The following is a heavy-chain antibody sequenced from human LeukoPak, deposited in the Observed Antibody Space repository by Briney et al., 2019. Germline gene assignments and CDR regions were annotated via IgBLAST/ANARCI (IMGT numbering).Heavy chain of an antibody. CDR1: GFTFSSYG. Sequence: PGESLRLSCAASGFTFSSYGLNWVRQAPGKGLEWVSTISSGGHIYYEDSVKGRFTISRDNAKNSLYLQMNSLRAEDTAVYYCAKVPSNWYFEGFDYWGQGTLVTVSS. J-gene: IGHJ4*02. V-gene: IGHV3-21*01. CDR3: AKVPSNWYFEGFDY. D-gene: IGHD6-13*01. CDR2: ISSGGHI.